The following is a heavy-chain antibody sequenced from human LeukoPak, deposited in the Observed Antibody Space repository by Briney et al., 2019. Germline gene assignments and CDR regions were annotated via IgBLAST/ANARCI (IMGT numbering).Heavy chain of an antibody. CDR3: AKERYCSSTSCLTHFDY. CDR2: ISGSGGST. CDR1: GFTFSSYA. V-gene: IGHV3-23*01. J-gene: IGHJ4*02. Sequence: GGSLRLSCAASGFTFSSYAMSWVRQAPGKGLEWVSAISGSGGSTYFADSVKGRFTISRDNSKNTLYPQMNSLRAEDTAVYYCAKERYCSSTSCLTHFDYWGQGTLVTVSS. D-gene: IGHD2-2*01.